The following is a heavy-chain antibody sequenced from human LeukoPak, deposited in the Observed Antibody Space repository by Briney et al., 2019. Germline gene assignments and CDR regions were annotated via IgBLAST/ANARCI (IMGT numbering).Heavy chain of an antibody. D-gene: IGHD3-22*01. V-gene: IGHV3-30*04. Sequence: PGGSLRLSCAASGFTFSSYAMHWVHQAPGKGLEWVAVISYDGSNKYYADSVKGRFTISRDNSKNTLYLQMNSLRAEDTAVYYCAREWRTLSYYYDSSGYQRGFALDYWGQGTLVTVSS. J-gene: IGHJ4*02. CDR1: GFTFSSYA. CDR3: AREWRTLSYYYDSSGYQRGFALDY. CDR2: ISYDGSNK.